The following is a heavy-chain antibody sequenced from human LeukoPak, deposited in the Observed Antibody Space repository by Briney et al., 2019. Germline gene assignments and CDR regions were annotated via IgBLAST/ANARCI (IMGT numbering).Heavy chain of an antibody. Sequence: SVKVSCKASGGTFSSYAISWVRQAPGQGLEWMGGIIPIFGTANYAQKFQGRVTITAEESTSTAYMELSSLRSEDTAVYYCARYRVGYEEGQYYMDVWGKGTTVTVSS. CDR1: GGTFSSYA. CDR2: IIPIFGTA. V-gene: IGHV1-69*13. CDR3: ARYRVGYEEGQYYMDV. D-gene: IGHD5-12*01. J-gene: IGHJ6*03.